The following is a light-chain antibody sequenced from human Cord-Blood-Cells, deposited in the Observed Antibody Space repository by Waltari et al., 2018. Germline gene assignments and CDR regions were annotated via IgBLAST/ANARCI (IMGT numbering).Light chain of an antibody. CDR1: QSLLHSNGYNC. CDR3: MQALQTPIT. Sequence: DLVMTQSPLSLPVTPGEPASISCRSSQSLLHSNGYNCVAWYLQKPGQSAQLLIYLGSDRAAGGPDKCSGSGAGTDCTLKISRVEAEYVGVYDCMQALQTPITFGQGTRLEIK. J-gene: IGKJ5*01. CDR2: LGS. V-gene: IGKV2-28*01.